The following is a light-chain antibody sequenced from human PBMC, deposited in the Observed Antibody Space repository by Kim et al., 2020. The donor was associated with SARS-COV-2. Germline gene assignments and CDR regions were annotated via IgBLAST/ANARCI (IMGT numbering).Light chain of an antibody. CDR3: QAWDSSTAV. CDR2: QDN. V-gene: IGLV3-1*01. CDR1: KLGDKY. Sequence: LSPGQTASITCSGDKLGDKYACWYQQKPGQSPVLVIYQDNKRPSGIPERFSGSNSGNTATLTISGTQAMDEADYYCQAWDSSTAVFGTGTKVTVL. J-gene: IGLJ1*01.